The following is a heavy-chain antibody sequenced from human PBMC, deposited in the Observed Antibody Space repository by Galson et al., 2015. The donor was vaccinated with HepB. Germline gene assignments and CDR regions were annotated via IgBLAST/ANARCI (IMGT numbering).Heavy chain of an antibody. D-gene: IGHD6-19*01. J-gene: IGHJ5*02. CDR3: ARDGPSVAGSLGWFDP. CDR1: GFTFSDYY. Sequence: SLRLSCAASGFTFSDYYMSWIRQAPGKGLEWVSYISSSSSYTNYADSVKGRFTISRDNAKNSLYLQMNSLRAEDTAVYYCARDGPSVAGSLGWFDPWGQGTLVTVSS. CDR2: ISSSSSYT. V-gene: IGHV3-11*06.